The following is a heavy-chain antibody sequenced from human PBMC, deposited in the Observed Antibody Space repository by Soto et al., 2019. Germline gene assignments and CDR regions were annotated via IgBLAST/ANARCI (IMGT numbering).Heavy chain of an antibody. V-gene: IGHV3-23*01. CDR2: ISGSGGST. CDR3: ANMAAGGTYGMDV. D-gene: IGHD6-13*01. CDR1: GFTFSSYA. Sequence: GGSLRLSCAASGFTFSSYAMSWVRQAPGKGLEWVSAISGSGGSTYYEDSVKGRFTISRDNSKNTLYLQMNSLRAEDTAVYYCANMAAGGTYGMDVWGQGTTVTVSS. J-gene: IGHJ6*02.